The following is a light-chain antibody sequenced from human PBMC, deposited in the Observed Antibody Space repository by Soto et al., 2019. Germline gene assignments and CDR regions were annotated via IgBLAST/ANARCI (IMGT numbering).Light chain of an antibody. CDR3: AAWDDSLNGVV. J-gene: IGLJ2*01. Sequence: QSVLTQPPSSSGTPGQRVTISCSGSSSNIGSKTVNWFQQLPGTAPKLLIYTNTQRPSGVPDRFSGSKSGTSASLAISGLRSEDEADYYCAAWDDSLNGVVFGGGTKLTVL. CDR1: SSNIGSKT. CDR2: TNT. V-gene: IGLV1-44*01.